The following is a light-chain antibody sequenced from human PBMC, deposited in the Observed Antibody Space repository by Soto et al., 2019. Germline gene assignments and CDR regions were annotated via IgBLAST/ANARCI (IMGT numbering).Light chain of an antibody. J-gene: IGLJ1*01. V-gene: IGLV2-23*03. CDR3: CSYAGSSTFFYV. CDR2: EGS. Sequence: HSVLTQPASVSWSPGQSITISCTGTSSDVVSYNLVSWYQHHPGKAPKLMIYEGSKRPSGVSNRFSGSKSGNTASLTISGLQAEDEADYYCCSYAGSSTFFYVFGTGTKVTVL. CDR1: SSDVVSYNL.